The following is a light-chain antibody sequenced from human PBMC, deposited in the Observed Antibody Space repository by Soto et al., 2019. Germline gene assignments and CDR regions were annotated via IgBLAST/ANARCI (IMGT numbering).Light chain of an antibody. CDR2: AAS. CDR1: ESVSTN. V-gene: IGKV3-15*01. J-gene: IGKJ1*01. CDR3: QQYSIWRT. Sequence: EIEMPQSPSTLSLAPGERFTLSCRASESVSTNLAWYQQKAGQAPRLLIYAASTRATGIPARFSGSGSGTEFTLTISSLQSEDFAVYYCQQYSIWRTFGQGTKVDIK.